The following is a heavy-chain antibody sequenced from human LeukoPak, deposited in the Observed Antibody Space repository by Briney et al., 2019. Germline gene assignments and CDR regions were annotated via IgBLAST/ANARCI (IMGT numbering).Heavy chain of an antibody. V-gene: IGHV3-30-3*01. D-gene: IGHD6-19*01. Sequence: RGSLRLSCAASGFTFSSYAMHWVRQAPGKGLEWVAVISYDGSIKYYADSVKGRFTTSRDNSKNMLYLQMNSLSAEDTAVYYCARGPGYSSGWYVLSVDYWGQGTLVTVSS. CDR3: ARGPGYSSGWYVLSVDY. J-gene: IGHJ4*02. CDR1: GFTFSSYA. CDR2: ISYDGSIK.